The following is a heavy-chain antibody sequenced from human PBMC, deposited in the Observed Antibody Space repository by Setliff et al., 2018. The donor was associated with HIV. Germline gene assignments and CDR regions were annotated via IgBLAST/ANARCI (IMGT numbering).Heavy chain of an antibody. CDR1: GFTFGSYA. J-gene: IGHJ4*02. CDR2: ISGSGDST. CDR3: AADYDLLTGYFSDMGY. V-gene: IGHV3-23*01. D-gene: IGHD3-9*01. Sequence: PGGSLRLSCAPSGFTFGSYAMSWVRQAPGKGLEWVSVISGSGDSTFYADSLKGRFTISRDNSKNTLYLQMSRLTADDTALYYCAADYDLLTGYFSDMGYWGQGIPVTVSS.